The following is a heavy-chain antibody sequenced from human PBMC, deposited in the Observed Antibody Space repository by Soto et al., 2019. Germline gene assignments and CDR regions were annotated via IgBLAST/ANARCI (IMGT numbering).Heavy chain of an antibody. D-gene: IGHD6-19*01. CDR1: GFSLSTSGVG. J-gene: IGHJ1*01. Sequence: QITLKESGPTLVKPTQTLTLTCTFSGFSLSTSGVGVGWIRQPPGEALEGVTLIYWEDDTGYSPSPKSRLTITTDTSKNQVVLTLTTMDPVDTATYYCAHFSMAAGVPSLQHWGQGTLVTVSS. V-gene: IGHV2-5*02. CDR3: AHFSMAAGVPSLQH. CDR2: IYWEDDT.